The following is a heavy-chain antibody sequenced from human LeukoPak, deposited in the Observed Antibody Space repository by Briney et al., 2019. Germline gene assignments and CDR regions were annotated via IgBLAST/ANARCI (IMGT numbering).Heavy chain of an antibody. V-gene: IGHV3-11*04. CDR1: GFTFSDYN. Sequence: GGSLRLSCAASGFTFSDYNMRWIRQAPGKGLEWVSSISRSGSTKYYADSVKGRFTISRDSARNSLHLEMNSLRDEDTAVYYCVRGHMDVWGKGTTVIVSS. CDR3: VRGHMDV. J-gene: IGHJ6*03. CDR2: ISRSGSTK.